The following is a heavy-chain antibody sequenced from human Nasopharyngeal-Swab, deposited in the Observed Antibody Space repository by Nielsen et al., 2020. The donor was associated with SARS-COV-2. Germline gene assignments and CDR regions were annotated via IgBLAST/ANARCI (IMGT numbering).Heavy chain of an antibody. CDR2: MNPNSGNT. V-gene: IGHV1-8*03. CDR3: ALPSAAYYYYGMDV. Sequence: WVRQAPGQWLEWMGWMNPNSGNTGYAQKFQGRVTITRNTSISTAYMELSSLRSEDTAVYYCALPSAAYYYYGMDVWGQGTTVTVSS. D-gene: IGHD2-2*01. J-gene: IGHJ6*02.